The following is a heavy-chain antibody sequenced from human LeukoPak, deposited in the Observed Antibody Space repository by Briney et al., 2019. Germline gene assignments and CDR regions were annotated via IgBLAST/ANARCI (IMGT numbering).Heavy chain of an antibody. CDR1: GFTFSSYA. CDR2: ISGSGGST. J-gene: IGHJ4*02. V-gene: IGHV3-23*01. CDR3: ASNLRGGWSRFDY. D-gene: IGHD6-19*01. Sequence: GGSLRLSCAASGFTFSSYAMSWVRQAPGKGLEWVSAISGSGGSTYYADSVKGRFTISRDNSKNTLYLQMNSLRAEDTAVYYCASNLRGGWSRFDYWGQGTLVTVSS.